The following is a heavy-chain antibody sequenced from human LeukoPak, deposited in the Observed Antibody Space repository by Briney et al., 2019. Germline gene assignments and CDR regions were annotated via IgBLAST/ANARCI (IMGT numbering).Heavy chain of an antibody. CDR2: ISGSGGST. CDR1: GFTFSSYA. Sequence: QSGGSLRLSCAASGFTFSSYAMSWVRQAPGKGLEWVSGISGSGGSTHYADSVKGRFTIPRDNSKNTLYLQMNSLRAEDTAVYYCAKGVDYYDSSGYTDDYWGQGTLVTVSS. D-gene: IGHD3-22*01. J-gene: IGHJ4*02. CDR3: AKGVDYYDSSGYTDDY. V-gene: IGHV3-23*01.